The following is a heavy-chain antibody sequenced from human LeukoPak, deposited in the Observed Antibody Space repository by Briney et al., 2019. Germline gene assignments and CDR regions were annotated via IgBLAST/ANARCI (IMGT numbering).Heavy chain of an antibody. CDR3: ARIGSHCSGTSCYGDY. CDR1: GGSISSSSYY. D-gene: IGHD2-2*01. Sequence: SETLSLTCTVSGGSISSSSYYWGWIRQPPGKGLEWIGEINHGGSSDYNPSLRSRVTISVDASKNQFSLRLSSVTAADTAVYYCARIGSHCSGTSCYGDYWGQGALVTVSS. V-gene: IGHV4-39*07. J-gene: IGHJ4*02. CDR2: INHGGSS.